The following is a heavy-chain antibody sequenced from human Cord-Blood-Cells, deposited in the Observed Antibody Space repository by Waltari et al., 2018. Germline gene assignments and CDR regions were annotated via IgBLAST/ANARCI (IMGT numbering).Heavy chain of an antibody. CDR1: GGSFSGHY. CDR2: INHSGST. J-gene: IGHJ4*02. CDR3: ARGGGRNGADY. Sequence: QVQLQQWGAGLLKPSETLSLTCAVYGGSFSGHYWSWIRQPPGKGLEWIGEINHSGSTNYNPSLKSRVTISVDTSKNQFSLKLSSGTAADTAVYYCARGGGRNGADYWGQGTLVTVSS. D-gene: IGHD3-16*01. V-gene: IGHV4-34*01.